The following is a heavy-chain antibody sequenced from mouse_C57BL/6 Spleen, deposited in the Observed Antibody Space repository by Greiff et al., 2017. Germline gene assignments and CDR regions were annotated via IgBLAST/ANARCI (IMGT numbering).Heavy chain of an antibody. CDR2: RYPGVGDT. V-gene: IGHV1-80*01. D-gene: IGHD3-2*02. CDR3: ARGAQVYYFDG. CDR1: GYAFSFYW. J-gene: IGHJ2*01. Sequence: VQLQQSGAELVKSGASVKISCKASGYAFSFYWLHWVKQRPGQGLEWIGQRYPGVGDTNYNGKFKGKATLTADKSSSTAYMQLSSLTSAVTAVYFCARGAQVYYFDGWGQGTTLTVSS.